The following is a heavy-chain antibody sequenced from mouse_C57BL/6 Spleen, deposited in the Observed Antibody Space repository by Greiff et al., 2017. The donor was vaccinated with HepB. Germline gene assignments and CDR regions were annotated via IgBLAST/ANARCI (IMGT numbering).Heavy chain of an antibody. CDR2: IDPSDSET. J-gene: IGHJ1*03. CDR3: ASLRGGSWYFDV. D-gene: IGHD1-1*02. CDR1: GYTFPSYW. V-gene: IGHV1-52*01. Sequence: QVQLQQPGAELVRPGSSVKLSCKASGYTFPSYWMHWVKQRPIQGLEWIGNIDPSDSETHYNQKFKDKATLTVDKSSSTAYIQLSRLTSEDSAVYYCASLRGGSWYFDVWGTGTTVTVSS.